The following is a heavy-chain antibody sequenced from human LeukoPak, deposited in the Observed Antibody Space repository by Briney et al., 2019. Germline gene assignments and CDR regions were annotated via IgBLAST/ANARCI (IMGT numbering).Heavy chain of an antibody. D-gene: IGHD6-13*01. CDR3: ARPAGSSSWYEGYYFDY. Sequence: PGGSLRLSCAASGFTFSRYWMSWVRQAPGKGLEWVANIKQDGSEKYYVDSVEGRFTISRDNAKNSLYLQMNSLRVEDTAVYYCARPAGSSSWYEGYYFDYWGQGTLVTVSS. CDR2: IKQDGSEK. J-gene: IGHJ4*02. CDR1: GFTFSRYW. V-gene: IGHV3-7*01.